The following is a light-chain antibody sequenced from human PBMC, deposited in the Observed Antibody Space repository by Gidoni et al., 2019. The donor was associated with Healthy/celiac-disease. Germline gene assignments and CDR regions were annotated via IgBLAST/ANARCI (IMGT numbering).Light chain of an antibody. CDR2: DVS. CDR3: SSYTSSSTVV. CDR1: SSDVGGYNY. V-gene: IGLV2-14*03. Sequence: QSALTQPPSVSGSPGQPITISCTGTSSDVGGYNYVSWYQQHPGKAPKLMIYDVSNRPSGVSNRFSGSKSGNTASLTISGLQAEDEADYYCSSYTSSSTVVFGGGTKLTVL. J-gene: IGLJ2*01.